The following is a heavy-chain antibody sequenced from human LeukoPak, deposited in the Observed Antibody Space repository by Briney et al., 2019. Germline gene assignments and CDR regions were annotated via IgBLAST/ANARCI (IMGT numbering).Heavy chain of an antibody. V-gene: IGHV4-31*03. J-gene: IGHJ3*02. D-gene: IGHD5-12*01. CDR2: IYYSGST. Sequence: SETLSLTCTVSGGSISSGGYYWSWIRQHPGKGLEWIGYIYYSGSTYYNPSLKSRVTISVDTSKNQFSLKLSSVTAADTAVYYCARVYSRYSGLDALDIWGQGTMVTVSS. CDR1: GGSISSGGYY. CDR3: ARVYSRYSGLDALDI.